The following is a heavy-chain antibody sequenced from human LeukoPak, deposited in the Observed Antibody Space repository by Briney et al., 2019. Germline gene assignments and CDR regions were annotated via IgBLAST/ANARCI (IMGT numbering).Heavy chain of an antibody. V-gene: IGHV4-34*01. CDR2: INHSGST. Sequence: SETLSLTCAVYGGSFSVYYWSWIRQPPGKGLEWIGEINHSGSTYYNPSLKSRVTISVDTSKNQFSLKLSSVTAADTAVYYCASSGWYEGGIDWGQGTLVTVSS. J-gene: IGHJ4*02. CDR3: ASSGWYEGGID. CDR1: GGSFSVYY. D-gene: IGHD6-19*01.